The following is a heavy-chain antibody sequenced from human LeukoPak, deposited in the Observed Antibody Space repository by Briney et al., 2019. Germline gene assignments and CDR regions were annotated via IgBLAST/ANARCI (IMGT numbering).Heavy chain of an antibody. D-gene: IGHD5-12*01. J-gene: IGHJ4*02. CDR1: GYTFTSYA. CDR2: INAGNGNT. V-gene: IGHV1-3*01. Sequence: ASVKVSCKASGYTFTSYAMHWVRQAPGQRLEWMGWINAGNGNTKYSQKFQGRVTITRDTSASTAYMELSSLRSEDTAVYYCARDQIRGYSGYDGALDYWGQGTLVTVSS. CDR3: ARDQIRGYSGYDGALDY.